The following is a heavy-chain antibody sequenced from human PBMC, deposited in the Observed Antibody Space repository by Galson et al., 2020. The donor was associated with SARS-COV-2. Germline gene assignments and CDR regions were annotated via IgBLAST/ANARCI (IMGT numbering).Heavy chain of an antibody. J-gene: IGHJ6*03. Sequence: GESLKISCAASGFTDSSNYMSWVRQAPGKGLEWVSVTYSGGSTYYADSVKGRFTISRDNSKNTLYFQMNSLRAEDTAVYYCARSGFYDTIARKDYYYMDVWGKGTSVTVSS. CDR3: ARSGFYDTIARKDYYYMDV. V-gene: IGHV3-66*02. CDR1: GFTDSSNY. CDR2: TYSGGST. D-gene: IGHD3-22*01.